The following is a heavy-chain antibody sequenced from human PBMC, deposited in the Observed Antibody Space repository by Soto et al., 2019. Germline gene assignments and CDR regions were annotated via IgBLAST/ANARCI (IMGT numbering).Heavy chain of an antibody. CDR3: ARDSSDGIDY. J-gene: IGHJ4*02. CDR1: GFTFSNSW. Sequence: PGGSLRLSCVASGFTFSNSWMHWVRQTPGKGLVWVSRINSDASVTNYADSVRGRFTISRDNAKNTLYLQMNSLRVEDTAAYYCARDSSDGIDYWGQGSLVTVSS. V-gene: IGHV3-74*01. CDR2: INSDASVT.